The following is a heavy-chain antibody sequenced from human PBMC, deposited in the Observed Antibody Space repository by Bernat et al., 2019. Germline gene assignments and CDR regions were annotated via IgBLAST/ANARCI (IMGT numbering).Heavy chain of an antibody. D-gene: IGHD3-3*01. Sequence: QVQLVESGGGVVQPGGSLRLSCAESGFTFSSNGMHWVRQAPGKGLEWVAFIQYDGNNEYYADSVKGRFTISRDNSKNTLYLQMNSLTVEYMAVYYCTKDRRAILETWGQGTMVTVSS. V-gene: IGHV3-30*02. J-gene: IGHJ3*01. CDR2: IQYDGNNE. CDR3: TKDRRAILET. CDR1: GFTFSSNG.